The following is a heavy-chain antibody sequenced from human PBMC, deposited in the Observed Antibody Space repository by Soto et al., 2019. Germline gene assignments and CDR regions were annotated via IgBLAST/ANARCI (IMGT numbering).Heavy chain of an antibody. CDR3: EHRRSLVKGSFDY. V-gene: IGHV2-5*01. J-gene: IGHJ4*02. CDR1: GFSLSTSEVG. CDR2: IYWNDDK. D-gene: IGHD2-21*01. Sequence: QLTLKAAGPTLLKPTQTITLTCTFSGFSLSTSEVGVGWVRPPPGKTLAWLALIYWNDDKRYSPSLKSRLTNTKDTSNNQVVLTMTTTDPVDTATYYCEHRRSLVKGSFDYWGQGTRVTVSA.